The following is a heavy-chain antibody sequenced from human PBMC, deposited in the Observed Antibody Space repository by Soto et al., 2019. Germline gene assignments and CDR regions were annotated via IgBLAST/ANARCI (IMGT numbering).Heavy chain of an antibody. CDR2: ISWNSGTI. V-gene: IGHV3-9*01. CDR3: AKEAYGSGYDALDY. CDR1: GFTFGDFA. J-gene: IGHJ4*02. Sequence: EVQLVESGGGLVQPGRSLRLSCAASGFTFGDFAMHWVRQAPGKGLEWVSGISWNSGTIGYADSVKGRFSISRDNAKNSLYLQMNSLRAEDTALYHCAKEAYGSGYDALDYLGQGTPVTVSS. D-gene: IGHD5-12*01.